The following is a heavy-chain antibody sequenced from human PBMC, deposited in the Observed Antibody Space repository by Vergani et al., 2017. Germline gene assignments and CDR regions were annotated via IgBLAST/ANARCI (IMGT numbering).Heavy chain of an antibody. CDR3: ARGAPYGDYAAKFDY. CDR1: GGSFSGYY. V-gene: IGHV4-34*01. D-gene: IGHD4-17*01. Sequence: QVQLQQWGAGLLKPSETLSLTCAVYGGSFSGYYWSWIRQPPGEGLEWIGEINHSGSTNYNPSLKSRVTISVDTSKNKFSLKLSSVTAADTAVYYCARGAPYGDYAAKFDYWGQGTLVTVSS. J-gene: IGHJ4*02. CDR2: INHSGST.